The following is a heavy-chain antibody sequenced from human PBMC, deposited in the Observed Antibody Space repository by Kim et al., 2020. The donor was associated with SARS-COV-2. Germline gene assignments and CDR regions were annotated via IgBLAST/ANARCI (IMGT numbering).Heavy chain of an antibody. V-gene: IGHV3-48*02. Sequence: GGSLRLSCSASGFTFSSYSMNCVRQAPGKGLEWVSYISSSISTIYYADSFIGLFTNSSYNAKNSLYLQMTSMSDEDTTVYYGARELTTVAGTFRSPYDYGMDVWGQGTTVTVSS. CDR3: ARELTTVAGTFRSPYDYGMDV. CDR1: GFTFSSYS. J-gene: IGHJ6*02. CDR2: ISSSISTI. D-gene: IGHD6-19*01.